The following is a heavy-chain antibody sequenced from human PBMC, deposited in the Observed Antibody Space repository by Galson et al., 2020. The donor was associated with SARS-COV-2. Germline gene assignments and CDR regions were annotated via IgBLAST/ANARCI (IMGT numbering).Heavy chain of an antibody. CDR2: IGGSGGHA. CDR1: GLTFNKYA. V-gene: IGHV3-23*01. J-gene: IGHJ5*02. CDR3: ARNPNGDYSGAFWFYP. Sequence: GGSLRLSCAASGLTFNKYAMIWVRKAPGKGLEWVSAIGGSGGHANYADSVKGRFTMSRDNSQNTLFLQMNSRRDEDTAVYYCARNPNGDYSGAFWFYPRGHGTQFIFSS. D-gene: IGHD4-17*01.